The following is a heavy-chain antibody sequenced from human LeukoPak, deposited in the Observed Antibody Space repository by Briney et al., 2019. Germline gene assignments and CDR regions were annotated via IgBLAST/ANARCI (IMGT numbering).Heavy chain of an antibody. CDR3: ARAVCPTIKFCDSSYFMDV. CDR1: GFSFDDLG. CDR2: INWNGAST. J-gene: IGHJ6*03. D-gene: IGHD6-6*01. V-gene: IGHV3-20*04. Sequence: GGSLRLSCAASGFSFDDLGMAWVRQVPGKGLEWVAGINWNGASTGYADSVRGRFTISRDNAKNSLYLQMNSLRAEDTALYYCARAVCPTIKFCDSSYFMDVWGKGTTVNVS.